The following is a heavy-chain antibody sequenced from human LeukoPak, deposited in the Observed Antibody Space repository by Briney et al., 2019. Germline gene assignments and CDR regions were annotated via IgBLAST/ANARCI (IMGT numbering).Heavy chain of an antibody. CDR1: GFTFDDYA. CDR2: ISWDGGST. J-gene: IGHJ4*02. CDR3: AKVMPLYQLQWGLYDY. D-gene: IGHD2-2*01. V-gene: IGHV3-43D*03. Sequence: PGGSLRLSCAASGFTFDDYAMHWVRQAPGKGLEWVSLISWDGGSTYYADSVKGRFTISRDNSKNTLYLQMNSLRAEDTAVYYCAKVMPLYQLQWGLYDYWGQGTLVTVSS.